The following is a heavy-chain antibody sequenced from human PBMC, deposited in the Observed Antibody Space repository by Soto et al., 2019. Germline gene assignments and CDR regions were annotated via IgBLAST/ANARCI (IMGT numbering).Heavy chain of an antibody. CDR1: GFSISSNY. CDR3: ARKAPSAIQGWAFGMDV. Sequence: ELQLVETGGGLIQTGGSLRLSCAASGFSISSNYIAWVRQPPGKGLEWVSTTFSGGNTEYAASVKGRCSISRDNYKNTLYRQMDNLRVEDTAVYYCARKAPSAIQGWAFGMDVWGQGTTVSVSS. V-gene: IGHV3-53*02. CDR2: TFSGGNT. D-gene: IGHD2-21*01. J-gene: IGHJ6*02.